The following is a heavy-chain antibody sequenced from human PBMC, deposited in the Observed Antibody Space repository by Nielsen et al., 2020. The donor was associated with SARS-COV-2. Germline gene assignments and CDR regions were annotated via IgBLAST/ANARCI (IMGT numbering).Heavy chain of an antibody. Sequence: GESLKISCAASGFTISGPAIHLVRQASGKGLEWVGLIRSRANYYATVFAASVQGRFSISRDDSKNTAFLQMDNLKTGDTALYYCTMLGVAPHYYDGLEVWGQGTTVTVS. CDR3: TMLGVAPHYYDGLEV. CDR2: IRSRANYYAT. V-gene: IGHV3-73*01. D-gene: IGHD2-15*01. J-gene: IGHJ6*02. CDR1: GFTISGPA.